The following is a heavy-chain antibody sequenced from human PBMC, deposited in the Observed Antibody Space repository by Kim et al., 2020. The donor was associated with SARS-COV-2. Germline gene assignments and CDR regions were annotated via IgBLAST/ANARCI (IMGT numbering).Heavy chain of an antibody. CDR1: GITFSSYA. V-gene: IGHV3-23*01. CDR3: TKGDNSKWYEFH. J-gene: IGHJ4*02. CDR2: ISGSGGST. Sequence: GGSLRLSCAASGITFSSYAMTWVRQAPGKGLEWVSSISGSGGSTYYADSVKGRFTISRDNSKNTLYLQMNSLRGEDTAVYYCTKGDNSKWYEFHWGQGTLVTVSS. D-gene: IGHD6-13*01.